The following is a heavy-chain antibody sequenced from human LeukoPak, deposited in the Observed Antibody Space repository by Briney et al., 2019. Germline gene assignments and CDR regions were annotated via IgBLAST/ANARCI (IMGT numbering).Heavy chain of an antibody. J-gene: IGHJ4*02. CDR1: GGSIGSHY. V-gene: IGHV4-59*11. CDR3: ARGGVLKSVDY. Sequence: LETLSLTCTVSGGSIGSHYWTWIRQTPGKGLEWIGYVYDIGSTKYNPSLKSRVTISVDTSKNQFSLRLSSVTAADTAVYYCARGGVLKSVDYWGQGTLVAVSS. CDR2: VYDIGST. D-gene: IGHD3-16*01.